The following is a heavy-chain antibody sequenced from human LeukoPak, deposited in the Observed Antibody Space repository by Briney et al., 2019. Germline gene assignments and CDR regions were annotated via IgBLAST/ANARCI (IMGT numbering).Heavy chain of an antibody. J-gene: IGHJ4*02. D-gene: IGHD2-2*01. V-gene: IGHV5-10-1*01. CDR3: ARSRYCSTTSCPNPDY. CDR2: IEPSDSYT. CDR1: GYSFTTYW. Sequence: GESLKISCRGSGYSFTTYWISWVRQMPDKGLEWMGRIEPSDSYTNYSPSFQGHVTISSDKSISTAYLQWSSLKASDTAMYYCARSRYCSTTSCPNPDYWGQGTLVTVSS.